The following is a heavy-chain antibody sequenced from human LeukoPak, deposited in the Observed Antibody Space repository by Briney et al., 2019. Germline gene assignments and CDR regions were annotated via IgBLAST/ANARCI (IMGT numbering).Heavy chain of an antibody. Sequence: SVKVSCKASGGTFSSYAISWVRQAPGQGLEWMGGIIPIFGTANYAQKFQGRVTITADESTSTAYMELSSLRAEDTAVYYCVRQYCSSTSCSVSDYWGQGTPVTVSS. J-gene: IGHJ4*02. CDR3: VRQYCSSTSCSVSDY. CDR1: GGTFSSYA. CDR2: IIPIFGTA. D-gene: IGHD2-2*01. V-gene: IGHV1-69*13.